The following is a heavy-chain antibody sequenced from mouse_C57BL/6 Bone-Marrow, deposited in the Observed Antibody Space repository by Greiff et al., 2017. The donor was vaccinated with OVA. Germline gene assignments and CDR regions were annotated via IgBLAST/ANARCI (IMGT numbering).Heavy chain of an antibody. D-gene: IGHD2-4*01. J-gene: IGHJ2*01. Sequence: EVKLVESGGGLVKPGGSLKLSCAASGFTFSDYGMHWVRQAPEKGLEWVAYISSGSSTIYYADTVKGRFPISRDNAKNTLFLQMTSLRSEDTAMYYCASSDYDYFDYWGQGTTLTVSS. CDR1: GFTFSDYG. CDR2: ISSGSSTI. V-gene: IGHV5-17*01. CDR3: ASSDYDYFDY.